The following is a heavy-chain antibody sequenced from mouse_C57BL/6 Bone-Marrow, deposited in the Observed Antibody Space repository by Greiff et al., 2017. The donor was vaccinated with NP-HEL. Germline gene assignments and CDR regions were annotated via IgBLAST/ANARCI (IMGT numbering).Heavy chain of an antibody. CDR1: GYTFTSYW. D-gene: IGHD1-1*01. J-gene: IGHJ1*03. CDR2: IHPNSGST. Sequence: QVQLQQPGAELVKPGASVKLSCKASGYTFTSYWMHWVKQRPGQGLEWIGMIHPNSGSTNYNEKFKSKATLTVDKSSSTAYMRLSSLTSEDSAVYYCARGGLLWYFDVWGTGTTVTVSS. V-gene: IGHV1-64*01. CDR3: ARGGLLWYFDV.